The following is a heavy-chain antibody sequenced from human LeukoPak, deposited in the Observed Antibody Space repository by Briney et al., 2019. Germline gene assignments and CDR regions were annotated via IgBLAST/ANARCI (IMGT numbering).Heavy chain of an antibody. CDR2: INHSGST. D-gene: IGHD2-15*01. CDR1: GGSFSGYY. V-gene: IGHV4-34*01. Sequence: PSETLSLTCAVYGGSFSGYYWSWIRQPPGKGLEWIGEINHSGSTNYNPSLKSRVTISVDTSKNQFSLKLSSVTAAGTAVYYCARAGRTGYCSGGSCYGMRYFDYWGQGTLVTVSS. J-gene: IGHJ4*02. CDR3: ARAGRTGYCSGGSCYGMRYFDY.